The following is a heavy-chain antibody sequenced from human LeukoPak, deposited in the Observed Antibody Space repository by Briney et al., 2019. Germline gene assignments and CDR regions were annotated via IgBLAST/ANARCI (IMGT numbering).Heavy chain of an antibody. CDR3: ASNPPNTGDFYY. V-gene: IGHV1-8*02. J-gene: IGHJ4*02. CDR1: GYTFTGYY. CDR2: MSPNSGDT. D-gene: IGHD1-1*01. Sequence: GASVTVSCKASGYTFTGYYMHWVRQAPGQGLEWMGWMSPNSGDTGYAQKFQGRVSMTRDIFKSTAYMELSSLRSEDTAIYYCASNPPNTGDFYYWGLGTLVTVSS.